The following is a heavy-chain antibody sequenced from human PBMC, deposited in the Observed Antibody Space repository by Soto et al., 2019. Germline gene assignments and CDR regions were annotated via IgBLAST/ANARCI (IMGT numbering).Heavy chain of an antibody. D-gene: IGHD6-19*01. V-gene: IGHV3-23*01. CDR2: VSGSGDTT. CDR1: GFTFRSYA. Sequence: EVQLLESGGGLGQPGGSLRLSCAASGFTFRSYAMSWVRQAPGKGLDWVSAVSGSGDTTYYADFVKGRFTISRDNSKNTRHLQMNSLRDEDTAVYYCAKDRMVVAGAGAFDIWGQGTMVTGSS. CDR3: AKDRMVVAGAGAFDI. J-gene: IGHJ3*02.